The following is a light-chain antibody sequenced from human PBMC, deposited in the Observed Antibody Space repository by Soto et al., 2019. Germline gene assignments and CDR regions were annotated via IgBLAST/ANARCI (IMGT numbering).Light chain of an antibody. V-gene: IGKV3-15*01. CDR1: QSVSSN. CDR3: QQYNNWPHT. J-gene: IGKJ1*01. Sequence: EIVMTQSPATLSVSPGERATLSCRASQSVSSNLAWYHQKPGQAPRLLIYGASTTATGIPARFSGSGSGTEFTITIGSLQSEDFALYYCQQYNNWPHTFGQGTKVEIK. CDR2: GAS.